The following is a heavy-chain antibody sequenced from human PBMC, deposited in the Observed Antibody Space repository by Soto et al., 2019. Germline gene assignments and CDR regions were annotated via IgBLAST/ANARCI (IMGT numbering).Heavy chain of an antibody. Sequence: ASVKVSCKASGGTFSSYAISWVRQAPGQGLEWMGGIIPIFGTANYAQKFQGRVTITADESTSTAYMELSSLRSEDTAVYYCARSYSGSSYHDYWGQGTLVTVSS. CDR2: IIPIFGTA. D-gene: IGHD1-26*01. CDR3: ARSYSGSSYHDY. J-gene: IGHJ4*02. CDR1: GGTFSSYA. V-gene: IGHV1-69*13.